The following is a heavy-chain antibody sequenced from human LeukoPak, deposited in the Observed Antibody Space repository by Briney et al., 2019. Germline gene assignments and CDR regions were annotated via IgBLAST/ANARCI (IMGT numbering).Heavy chain of an antibody. CDR2: VSGSGGRT. CDR1: GFTFNTYA. D-gene: IGHD3-10*01. CDR3: AKDGQVRGAIPHYSDS. Sequence: PGGSLRLSCAASGFTFNTYAMTWVRQAPGRGLEWVSTVSGSGGRTYYADSVKGRFTISRDNSNNTLYLHMTRLRAEDTALYSCAKDGQVRGAIPHYSDSWAREPWSPSPQ. J-gene: IGHJ4*02. V-gene: IGHV3-23*01.